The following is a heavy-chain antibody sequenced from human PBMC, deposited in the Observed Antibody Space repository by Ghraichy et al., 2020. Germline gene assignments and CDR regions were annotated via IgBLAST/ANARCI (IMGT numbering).Heavy chain of an antibody. Sequence: ASVKVSCKVSGYTLTELSMHWVRQATGQGLEWMGCFDPEDGKTIYAQKFQGRVTMTEDTSIDTAYMELSSLRSEDTAVYYCATDRARGGYYKVGPRSDGMDVWGQGTTVTVSS. CDR2: FDPEDGKT. J-gene: IGHJ6*02. CDR3: ATDRARGGYYKVGPRSDGMDV. CDR1: GYTLTELS. V-gene: IGHV1-24*01. D-gene: IGHD3-10*01.